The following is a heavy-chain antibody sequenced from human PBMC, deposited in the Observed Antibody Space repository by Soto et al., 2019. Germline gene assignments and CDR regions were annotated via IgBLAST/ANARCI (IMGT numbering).Heavy chain of an antibody. Sequence: QVQLVQSGAEVKKPGASVKVSCKASGYTFTGYYMHWVRQAPGQGLEWMGWINPNSGGTNYAQKFQVWVTMTRYAFISTAYRELSRLRSDDTAVYYCARGRWLQTVYYYYGMDVWGQGTTVTVSS. CDR3: ARGRWLQTVYYYYGMDV. J-gene: IGHJ6*02. V-gene: IGHV1-2*04. D-gene: IGHD5-12*01. CDR1: GYTFTGYY. CDR2: INPNSGGT.